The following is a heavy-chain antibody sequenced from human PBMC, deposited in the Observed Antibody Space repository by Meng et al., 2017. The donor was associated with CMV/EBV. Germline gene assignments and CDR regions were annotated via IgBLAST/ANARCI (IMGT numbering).Heavy chain of an antibody. CDR3: ARVGGRVTTPGGDLDY. V-gene: IGHV4-34*01. J-gene: IGHJ4*02. CDR2: INHSGST. Sequence: QVQPQQWGAGLLKPSETLSLTCAVYGGSFSGYYWSWIRQPPGKGLEWIGEINHSGSTNYNPSLKSRVTISVDTSKNQFSLKLSSVTAADTAVYYCARVGGRVTTPGGDLDYWGQGTLVTVSS. CDR1: GGSFSGYY. D-gene: IGHD4-17*01.